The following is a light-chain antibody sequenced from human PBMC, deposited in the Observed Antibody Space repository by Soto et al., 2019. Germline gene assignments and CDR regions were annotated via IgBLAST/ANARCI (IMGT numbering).Light chain of an antibody. Sequence: EIVLTQSPGTLSLSPGERATLSCRASQSVSNNYLAWYQQKPGQAPRRLIYGASNMATGIPDRFSGSGSGTNFTLTISRLEPEDFAVYYCQQYGSSGTFGQGTKVEIK. V-gene: IGKV3-20*01. CDR2: GAS. J-gene: IGKJ1*01. CDR1: QSVSNNY. CDR3: QQYGSSGT.